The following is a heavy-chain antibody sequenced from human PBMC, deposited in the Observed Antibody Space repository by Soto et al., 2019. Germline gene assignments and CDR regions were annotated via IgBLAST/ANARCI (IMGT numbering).Heavy chain of an antibody. J-gene: IGHJ4*02. CDR3: ARDTGNSFDY. V-gene: IGHV1-18*01. CDR2: ISPHNGNT. CDR1: GYTFNTYF. Sequence: HVQLVQSGGELKKPGASVKVSCNTSGYTFNTYFITWVRQAPGQGLEWMGRISPHNGNTNYAEKFQGRVTMTADTITKTAYMELRNLRIDDTAVYYCARDTGNSFDYWGQGTPVTVSS.